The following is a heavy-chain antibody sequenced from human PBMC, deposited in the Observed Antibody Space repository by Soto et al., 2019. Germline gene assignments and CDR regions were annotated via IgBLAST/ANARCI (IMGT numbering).Heavy chain of an antibody. CDR1: GYTFTSDG. J-gene: IGHJ4*02. V-gene: IGHV1-18*01. CDR3: ARGRYGDY. Sequence: QVHLVQSGAEVKKPGASVKVSCKASGYTFTSDGITWVRQAPGQGLEWMGWISAHNGNTDYAQRLQGRVIVTRDTSTSTPYMELRSLRSDDPAVYYCARGRYGDYWGQGAPVTVSS. CDR2: ISAHNGNT. D-gene: IGHD1-1*01.